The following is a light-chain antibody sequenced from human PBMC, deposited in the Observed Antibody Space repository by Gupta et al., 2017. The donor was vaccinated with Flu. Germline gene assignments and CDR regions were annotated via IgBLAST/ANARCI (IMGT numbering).Light chain of an antibody. J-gene: IGKJ1*01. V-gene: IGKV1-39*01. Sequence: DIQMIQSPSSLSASVEDRVTITCRASQSISSYLNWYQQKPGKAPKLLIYAASSLQSGIPSRFSGSGSGTDFTLTISSLQPEDFAAYYCQQSYSTPWTFGQGTKVEIK. CDR2: AAS. CDR1: QSISSY. CDR3: QQSYSTPWT.